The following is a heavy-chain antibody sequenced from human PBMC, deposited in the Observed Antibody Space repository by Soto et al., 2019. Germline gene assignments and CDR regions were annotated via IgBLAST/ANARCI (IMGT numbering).Heavy chain of an antibody. V-gene: IGHV1-18*01. Sequence: ASVKVSCKASGYTFTSYGISWVRQAPGQGLEWMGWISAYNGNTNYAQKLQGRVTMTTDTSTSTAYMELRSLRSDDTAVYYCAREEGEGDCSSTSCHSAFDIWGQGTMVTVSS. CDR1: GYTFTSYG. CDR3: AREEGEGDCSSTSCHSAFDI. CDR2: ISAYNGNT. J-gene: IGHJ3*02. D-gene: IGHD2-2*01.